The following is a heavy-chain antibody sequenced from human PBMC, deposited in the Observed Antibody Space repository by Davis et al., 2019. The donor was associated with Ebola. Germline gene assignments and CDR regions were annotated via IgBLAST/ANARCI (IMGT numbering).Heavy chain of an antibody. CDR3: ARRQAAATRYYYYYGMDV. D-gene: IGHD2-15*01. CDR2: INSGGSST. V-gene: IGHV3-74*01. J-gene: IGHJ6*02. CDR1: GFTFSSYW. Sequence: GESLKISCAASGFTFSSYWMHWVRQAPGKGLVWVSRINSGGSSTSYADSVKGRFTISRDNAKNTLYLQMNSLRAEDTAVYYCARRQAAATRYYYYYGMDVWGQGTTVTVSS.